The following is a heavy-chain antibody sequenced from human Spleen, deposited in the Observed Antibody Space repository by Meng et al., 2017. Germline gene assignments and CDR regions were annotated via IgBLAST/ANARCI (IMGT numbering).Heavy chain of an antibody. CDR2: ISFDGTNQ. CDR3: ARDSIGITMVRVF. V-gene: IGHV3-30*04. D-gene: IGHD3-10*01. J-gene: IGHJ3*01. CDR1: GFTFSYYT. Sequence: GGSLRLSCAASGFTFSYYTIHWVRQAPGKGLEWVAAISFDGTNQYYADSVKGRFTISRDNAKSSLYLQMNSLRAEDTAVYYCARDSIGITMVRVFWGQGTMVTVSS.